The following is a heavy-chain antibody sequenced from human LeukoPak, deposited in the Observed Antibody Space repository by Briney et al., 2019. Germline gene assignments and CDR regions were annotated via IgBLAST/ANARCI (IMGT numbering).Heavy chain of an antibody. CDR2: ISGSGDDT. CDR3: VRDYYGSGTYQGNYYYGMDV. D-gene: IGHD3-10*01. J-gene: IGHJ6*02. Sequence: GGSLRLSCAASGFTFRQYAMSWFRQAPGKGLEWVSGISGSGDDTYYTDSVKGRFTISRDNSNNTMYLQMNNLRSEDTAVYFCVRDYYGSGTYQGNYYYGMDVWGHGTTVTVSS. V-gene: IGHV3-23*01. CDR1: GFTFRQYA.